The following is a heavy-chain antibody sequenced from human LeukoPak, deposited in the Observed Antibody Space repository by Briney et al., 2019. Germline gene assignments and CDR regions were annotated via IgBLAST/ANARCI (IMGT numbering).Heavy chain of an antibody. CDR1: GGTFSSYA. V-gene: IGHV1-69*13. CDR2: IIPIFGTA. Sequence: SVKVSCKASGGTFSSYASSWVRQAPGQGLEWMGGIIPIFGTANYAQKFQGRVTITADESTSTAYMELSSLRSEDTAVYYCALGYCSGGSCYPQDYWGQGTLVTVSS. D-gene: IGHD2-15*01. CDR3: ALGYCSGGSCYPQDY. J-gene: IGHJ4*02.